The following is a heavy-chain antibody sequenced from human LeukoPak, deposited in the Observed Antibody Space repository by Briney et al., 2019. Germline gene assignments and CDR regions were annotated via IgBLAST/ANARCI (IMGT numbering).Heavy chain of an antibody. J-gene: IGHJ5*02. V-gene: IGHV4-30-2*01. CDR2: IYHSGST. CDR1: GVSISSGGYS. CDR3: ARVGGYSYGLKT. D-gene: IGHD5-18*01. Sequence: PSQTLSLTCAVSGVSISSGGYSWSWIRQPPGKGLEWIGYIYHSGSTYYNPSLKSRVTISVDRSKNQFSLKLSSVTAADTAVYYCARVGGYSYGLKTWGQGTLVTVSS.